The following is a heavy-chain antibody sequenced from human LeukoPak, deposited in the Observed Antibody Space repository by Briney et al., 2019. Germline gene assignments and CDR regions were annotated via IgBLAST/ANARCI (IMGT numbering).Heavy chain of an antibody. J-gene: IGHJ4*02. D-gene: IGHD3-3*01. CDR1: GGSVSSTSYY. V-gene: IGHV4-39*07. CDR2: VYYSGSA. Sequence: SETLSLTCTVSGGSVSSTSYYWAWIRQPPGQGLEWIGTVYYSGSAFYNPSLKSRVTISVDTSKNQFSLKLTSVAAADTAVYFCARAGGFFSPFGYWGQGTLVTVSS. CDR3: ARAGGFFSPFGY.